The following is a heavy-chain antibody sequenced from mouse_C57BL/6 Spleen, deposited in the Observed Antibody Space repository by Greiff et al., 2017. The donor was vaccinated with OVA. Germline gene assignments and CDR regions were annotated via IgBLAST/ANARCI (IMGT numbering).Heavy chain of an antibody. Sequence: VQLQQSGAELVKPGASVKLSCKASGYTFTSYWMQWVKQRPGQGLEWIGEIDPSDSYTNYNQKFKGKATLTVDTSSSTAYMQLSSLTSEDSAVYYCARYGDYEYYFDYWGQGTTLTVSS. J-gene: IGHJ2*01. CDR2: IDPSDSYT. V-gene: IGHV1-50*01. CDR3: ARYGDYEYYFDY. D-gene: IGHD2-4*01. CDR1: GYTFTSYW.